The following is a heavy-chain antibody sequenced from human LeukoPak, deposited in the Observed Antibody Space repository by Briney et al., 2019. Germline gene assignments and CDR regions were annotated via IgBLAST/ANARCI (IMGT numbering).Heavy chain of an antibody. V-gene: IGHV1-8*01. Sequence: ASVKVSCKASGYTFTSYDINWVRQATGQGLEWMGWMNPNSDNTGYAQKFQGRVTMTRNTSISTAYMELSSLRSEDTAVYYCARGDALRNLVDYWGQGTLVTVSS. CDR3: ARGDALRNLVDY. CDR1: GYTFTSYD. J-gene: IGHJ4*02. CDR2: MNPNSDNT.